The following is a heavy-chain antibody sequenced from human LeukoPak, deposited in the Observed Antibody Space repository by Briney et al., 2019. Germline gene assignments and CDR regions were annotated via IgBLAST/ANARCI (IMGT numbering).Heavy chain of an antibody. CDR2: IWYDGSNK. CDR1: GFTFSSYG. V-gene: IGHV3-33*06. J-gene: IGHJ4*02. Sequence: PGRSLRLSCAASGFTFSSYGMHWVRQAPGKGLEWVAVIWYDGSNKYYADSVKGRFTISRDNSKNTLYLQMNSLRAEDTAVYYRAKDLYNWSIDYWGQGTLVTVSS. CDR3: AKDLYNWSIDY. D-gene: IGHD1-20*01.